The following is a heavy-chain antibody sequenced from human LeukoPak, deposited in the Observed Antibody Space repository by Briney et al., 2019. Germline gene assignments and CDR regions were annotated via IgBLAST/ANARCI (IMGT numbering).Heavy chain of an antibody. D-gene: IGHD2-2*02. CDR2: ISSSSSYI. Sequence: KPGGSLRLSCAASGFTFSSYSMNWVRQAPGKGLEWVSSISSSSSYIYCADSVKGRFTISRDNAKNSLYLQMNSLRAEDTAVYYCARGNCSSTSCYTWGHYFDYWGQGTLVTVSS. CDR1: GFTFSSYS. J-gene: IGHJ4*02. CDR3: ARGNCSSTSCYTWGHYFDY. V-gene: IGHV3-21*01.